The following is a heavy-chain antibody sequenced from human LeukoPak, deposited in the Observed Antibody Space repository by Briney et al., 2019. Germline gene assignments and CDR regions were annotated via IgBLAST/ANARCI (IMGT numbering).Heavy chain of an antibody. J-gene: IGHJ4*02. CDR1: GFSFDDYG. Sequence: PGGSLRLSCAASGFSFDDYGMSWVRQAPGKGLEWVSGINWNGGSTGYADSVKGRFTISRDNAKNSLSLQMNSLRAEDTAVYYCARVSTPNSRYSYGQNPRVVYYFDYWGQGTLVTVSS. CDR3: ARVSTPNSRYSYGQNPRVVYYFDY. V-gene: IGHV3-20*04. D-gene: IGHD5-18*01. CDR2: INWNGGST.